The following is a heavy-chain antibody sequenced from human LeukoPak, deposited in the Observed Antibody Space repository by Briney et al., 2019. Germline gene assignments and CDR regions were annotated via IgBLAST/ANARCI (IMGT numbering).Heavy chain of an antibody. CDR3: ARHSGVSGGYYDKDFDY. V-gene: IGHV4-39*01. J-gene: IGHJ4*02. CDR1: GGSISSSSYY. D-gene: IGHD3-22*01. Sequence: SETLSLTCTVSGGSISSSSYYWGWIRQPPGKGLEWIGSIYYSGSTYYNPSLKSRVTISVDTSKNQFSLKLSSVTAADTAVYYCARHSGVSGGYYDKDFDYWDQGTLVTVSS. CDR2: IYYSGST.